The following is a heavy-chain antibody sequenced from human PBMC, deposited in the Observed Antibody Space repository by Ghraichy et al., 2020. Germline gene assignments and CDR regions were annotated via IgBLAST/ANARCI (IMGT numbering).Heavy chain of an antibody. CDR2: ISGSGGST. D-gene: IGHD3-22*01. Sequence: GESLNISCAASGFTFSSYAMSWVRQAPGKGLEWVSAISGSGGSTYYADSVKGRFTISRDNSKNTLYLQMNSLRAEDTAVYYCAKGSVGGITMIVVVTNLFDYWGQGTLVTVSS. V-gene: IGHV3-23*01. J-gene: IGHJ4*02. CDR3: AKGSVGGITMIVVVTNLFDY. CDR1: GFTFSSYA.